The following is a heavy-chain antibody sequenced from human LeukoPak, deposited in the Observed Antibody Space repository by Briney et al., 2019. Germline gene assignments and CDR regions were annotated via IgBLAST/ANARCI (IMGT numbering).Heavy chain of an antibody. V-gene: IGHV1-2*02. Sequence: HGASVKVSCKASGYTFTGYYMHWVRQAPGQGLEWMGWINPNSGDTSYEQKFQGRVTMTRDTSISTAYMELNSLTSDDTAAYYCARGTKMAAAGTEFPALFDYWGQGTLVAVSS. J-gene: IGHJ4*02. CDR2: INPNSGDT. D-gene: IGHD6-13*01. CDR1: GYTFTGYY. CDR3: ARGTKMAAAGTEFPALFDY.